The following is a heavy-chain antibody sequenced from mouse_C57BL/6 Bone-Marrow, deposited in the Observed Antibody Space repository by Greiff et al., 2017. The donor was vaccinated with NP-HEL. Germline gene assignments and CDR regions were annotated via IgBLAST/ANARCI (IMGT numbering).Heavy chain of an antibody. V-gene: IGHV5-4*01. D-gene: IGHD2-2*01. Sequence: EVKVVESGGGLVKPGGSLKLSCAASGFTFSSYAMSWVRQTPEKRLEWVATISDGGSYTYYPDNVKGRFTISRDNAKNNLYLQMSHLKSEDTAMYYCAREGYGAMDYWGQGTSVTVSS. J-gene: IGHJ4*01. CDR1: GFTFSSYA. CDR3: AREGYGAMDY. CDR2: ISDGGSYT.